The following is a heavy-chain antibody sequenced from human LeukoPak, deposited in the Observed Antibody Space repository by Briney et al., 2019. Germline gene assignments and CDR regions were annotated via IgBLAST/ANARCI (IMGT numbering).Heavy chain of an antibody. D-gene: IGHD4-11*01. CDR3: AKDGGTVTSYYFDS. J-gene: IGHJ4*02. CDR1: GFTFSNAW. CDR2: IKSKTDGGTT. Sequence: GGSLRLSCAASGFTFSNAWMSWVRQAPGKGLEWVGRIKSKTDGGTTDYAAPVKGRFAISRDDSKNTLYLQMNSLRVEDTAVYYCAKDGGTVTSYYFDSWGLGTLVTVSS. V-gene: IGHV3-15*01.